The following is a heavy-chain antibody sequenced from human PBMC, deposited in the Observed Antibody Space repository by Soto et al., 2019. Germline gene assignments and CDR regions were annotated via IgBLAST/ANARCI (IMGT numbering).Heavy chain of an antibody. Sequence: PGGSLRLSCAASGFTFDDYAMHWVRQAPGKGLEWVSLISWDGGSTYYADSVKGRFTISRDNSKNSLYLQMDSLRAEDTALYYCAKSVKGSSWTYYYYYGMDVWGQGTTVTVSS. CDR3: AKSVKGSSWTYYYYYGMDV. CDR2: ISWDGGST. D-gene: IGHD6-13*01. J-gene: IGHJ6*02. V-gene: IGHV3-43D*04. CDR1: GFTFDDYA.